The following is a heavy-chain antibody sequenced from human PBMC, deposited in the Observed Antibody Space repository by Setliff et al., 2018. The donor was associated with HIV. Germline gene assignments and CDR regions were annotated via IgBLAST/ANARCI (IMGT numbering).Heavy chain of an antibody. CDR2: IDDSGSI. J-gene: IGHJ5*02. CDR1: TESLTRYD. CDR3: ARVKSIKTTLVRLWPRFDL. Sequence: SETLSLTCAVYTESLTRYDWAWIRQSPEKGLEWIGEIDDSGSIIYNPSLQSRVTMSVDTSKNQFSLRVRSLTAADTGLYYCARVKSIKTTLVRLWPRFDLWGQGTQVTVS. D-gene: IGHD3-10*01. V-gene: IGHV4-34*01.